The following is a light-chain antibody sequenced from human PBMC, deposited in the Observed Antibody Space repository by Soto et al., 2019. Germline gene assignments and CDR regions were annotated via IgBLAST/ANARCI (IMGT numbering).Light chain of an antibody. CDR2: EVR. V-gene: IGLV2-18*02. J-gene: IGLJ1*01. Sequence: SALTQPPSVSGSPGQSVTISCAGTSSDVRSYNHVSWYQQPPGTAPKLMIYEVRNRPSGVPDRFSGSKSGNTASLTISGLQAEDEADYYCSSYTSSSGYVFGTGTKVTVL. CDR3: SSYTSSSGYV. CDR1: SSDVRSYNH.